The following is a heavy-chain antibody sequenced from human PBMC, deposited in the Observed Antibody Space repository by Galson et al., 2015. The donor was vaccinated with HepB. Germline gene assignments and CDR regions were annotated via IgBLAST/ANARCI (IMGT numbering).Heavy chain of an antibody. CDR1: GDSVSSNSAG. Sequence: CAISGDSVSSNSAGWNWIRQSPSRGLEWLGRTYYRSEWYSDYAVSVKSRITINPDTSKNQFSLQLNSVTPEDTAVYYCARDQADYYDSSGDFDYWGQGTLVTVSS. CDR3: ARDQADYYDSSGDFDY. CDR2: TYYRSEWYS. J-gene: IGHJ4*02. V-gene: IGHV6-1*01. D-gene: IGHD3-22*01.